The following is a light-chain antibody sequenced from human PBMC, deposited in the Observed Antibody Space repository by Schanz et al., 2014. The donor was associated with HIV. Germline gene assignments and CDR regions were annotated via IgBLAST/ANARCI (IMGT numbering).Light chain of an antibody. CDR3: QKYNGAPRT. CDR2: KAS. CDR1: QSISSW. Sequence: DIQMTQSPSTLSASVGDRVTITCRASQSISSWLAWYQHKPGKAPKLLIYKASSLESGVPSRFSGSGSGTEFTLTISSLQPEDVATYYCQKYNGAPRTFGQGTRVDFK. V-gene: IGKV1-5*03. J-gene: IGKJ1*01.